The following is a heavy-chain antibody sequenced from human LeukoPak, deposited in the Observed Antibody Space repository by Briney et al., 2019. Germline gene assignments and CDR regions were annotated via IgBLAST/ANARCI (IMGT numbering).Heavy chain of an antibody. CDR3: ARSRWIAAGPFDY. V-gene: IGHV4-39*02. CDR1: GVSITSGSYY. D-gene: IGHD6-13*01. J-gene: IGHJ4*02. CDR2: VHHSGNN. Sequence: PSETLSLTCGVSGVSITSGSYYWGWIRQPPGKGLEWIGSVHHSGNNHSNPSLKSRVTVSVDTSKNHFSLKLKSVTAADTAVFYCARSRWIAAGPFDYWGQRSLVTVSS.